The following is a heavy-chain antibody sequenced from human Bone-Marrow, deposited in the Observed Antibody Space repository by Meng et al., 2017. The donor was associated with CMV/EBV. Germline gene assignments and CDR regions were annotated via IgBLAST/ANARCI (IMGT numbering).Heavy chain of an antibody. J-gene: IGHJ4*02. CDR3: ARDVGSIAAAGTLGFDY. D-gene: IGHD6-13*01. CDR2: INPNSGGT. V-gene: IGHV1-2*02. CDR1: GYTFTGYY. Sequence: ASVKVSCKASGYTFTGYYMHWVRQAPGQGLEWMGWINPNSGGTNYAQKFQGRVTMTRDTSISTAYMELSRLRSDDTAVYYCARDVGSIAAAGTLGFDYWVQGTLVTVSS.